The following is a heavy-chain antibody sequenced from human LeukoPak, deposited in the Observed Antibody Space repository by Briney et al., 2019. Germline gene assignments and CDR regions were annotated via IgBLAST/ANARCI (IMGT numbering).Heavy chain of an antibody. J-gene: IGHJ4*02. CDR1: GGTFSSYA. D-gene: IGHD5-24*01. CDR3: ARDGYNVGYYFDY. CDR2: IIPIFGTA. Sequence: SVKVSCKASGGTFSSYAISWVRQAPGQGLEWMGGIIPIFGTANYAQKFQGRVTITRDTSASTAYMELSSLRSEDMAVYYCARDGYNVGYYFDYWGQGTLVTVSS. V-gene: IGHV1-69*05.